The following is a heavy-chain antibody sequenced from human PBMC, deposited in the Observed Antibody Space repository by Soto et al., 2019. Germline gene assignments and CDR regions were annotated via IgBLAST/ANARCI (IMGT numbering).Heavy chain of an antibody. CDR2: IKHDGSEK. Sequence: GGSLRLSCAASGLTFSKYWMTWVRQAPGKGLEWVATIKHDGSEKSNLDSVEGRFTISRDNAKKSQSLQMNSLRVEDTAVYFCASVPGAPGYHGLDVWGQGTTVTVSS. D-gene: IGHD6-19*01. CDR3: ASVPGAPGYHGLDV. V-gene: IGHV3-7*03. CDR1: GLTFSKYW. J-gene: IGHJ6*02.